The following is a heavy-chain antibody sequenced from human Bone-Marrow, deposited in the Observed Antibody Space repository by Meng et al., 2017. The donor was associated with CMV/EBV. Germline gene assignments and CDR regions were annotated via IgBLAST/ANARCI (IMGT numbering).Heavy chain of an antibody. CDR2: IKQDGSEK. Sequence: GESLKISCAASGFTFSSYWMSWVRQAPGKGLEWVANIKQDGSEKYYVDSVKGRFTISRDNAKNSLYLQMNSLRAEDTAVYYCAREPTDENDYWGQGTLVTVPS. V-gene: IGHV3-7*01. J-gene: IGHJ4*02. CDR3: AREPTDENDY. CDR1: GFTFSSYW.